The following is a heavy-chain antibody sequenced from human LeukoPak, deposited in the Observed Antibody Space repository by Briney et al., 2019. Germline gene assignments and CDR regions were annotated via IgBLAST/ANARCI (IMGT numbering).Heavy chain of an antibody. Sequence: PSETLSLTCTVSGGSISGSSYYRGWIRQPPGKGLEWIGNVYYSGTTYYSPSLKSRVTISVDTSKNQFSLKLSSVTAADTAVYYCARTHYDFWSGYGYGMDVWGQGTTVTVSS. V-gene: IGHV4-39*07. D-gene: IGHD3-3*01. CDR1: GGSISGSSYY. CDR3: ARTHYDFWSGYGYGMDV. CDR2: VYYSGTT. J-gene: IGHJ6*02.